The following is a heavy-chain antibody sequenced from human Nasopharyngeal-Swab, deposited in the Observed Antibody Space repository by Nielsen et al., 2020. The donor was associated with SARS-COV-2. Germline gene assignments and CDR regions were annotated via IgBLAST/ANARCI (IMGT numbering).Heavy chain of an antibody. D-gene: IGHD6-25*01. Sequence: SETLSLTCTVSGGSISSCSYYWGWIRQPPGKGLEWIGSIYYSGSTYYNPSLKSRVTISVDTSKNQFSLKLSSVTAADTAVYYCARDTSAEKRGNWFDPWGQGTLVTVSS. J-gene: IGHJ5*02. CDR1: GGSISSCSYY. V-gene: IGHV4-39*02. CDR2: IYYSGST. CDR3: ARDTSAEKRGNWFDP.